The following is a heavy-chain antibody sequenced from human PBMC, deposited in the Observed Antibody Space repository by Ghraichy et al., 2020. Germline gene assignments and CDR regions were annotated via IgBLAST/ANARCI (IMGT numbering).Heavy chain of an antibody. D-gene: IGHD4-17*01. CDR1: GYTFTGYY. CDR2: INPNSGGT. J-gene: IGHJ4*02. CDR3: ARVLGDYDRFWGY. V-gene: IGHV1-2*02. Sequence: ASVKVSCKASGYTFTGYYMHWVRQAPGQGLEWMGWINPNSGGTNYAQKFQGRVTMTRDTSISTAYMELSRLRSDDTAVYYCARVLGDYDRFWGYWGQGTLVTVSS.